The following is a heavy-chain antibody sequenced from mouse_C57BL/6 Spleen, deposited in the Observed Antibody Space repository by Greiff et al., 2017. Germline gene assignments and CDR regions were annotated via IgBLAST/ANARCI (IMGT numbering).Heavy chain of an antibody. V-gene: IGHV1-52*01. CDR2: IDPSDSET. D-gene: IGHD4-1*01. Sequence: QVQLQQPGAELVRPGSSVKLSCKASGYTFTSYWMHWVKQRPIQGLEWIGNIDPSDSETHYNQKFKDKATLTVDKSSSTAYMQLSSLTSEDSAVYYCARFGDNWDGFAYWGRGTLVTVSA. J-gene: IGHJ3*01. CDR1: GYTFTSYW. CDR3: ARFGDNWDGFAY.